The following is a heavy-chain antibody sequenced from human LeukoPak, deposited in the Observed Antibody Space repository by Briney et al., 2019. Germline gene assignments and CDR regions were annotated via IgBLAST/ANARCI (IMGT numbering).Heavy chain of an antibody. CDR1: GFMFRSYA. CDR3: AGQGGYTSVWYSLDN. J-gene: IGHJ4*02. D-gene: IGHD6-19*01. V-gene: IGHV3-23*01. CDR2: INGSGGST. Sequence: GGSLRLSCAASGFMFRSYAMSWVRQAPGKGLEWVSGINGSGGSTYYAESVKGRFTISRDNAKKTLYLQMNSLRAEDTAVYYCAGQGGYTSVWYSLDNWGQGTLVTVSS.